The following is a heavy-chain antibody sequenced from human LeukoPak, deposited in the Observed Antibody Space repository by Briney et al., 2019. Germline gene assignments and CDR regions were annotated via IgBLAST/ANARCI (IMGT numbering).Heavy chain of an antibody. V-gene: IGHV3-48*03. CDR1: GFTFSSFK. D-gene: IGHD1-14*01. CDR3: ARDIQNMNHVLDI. CDR2: ITSSGTTT. Sequence: GGSLRLSCAASGFTFSSFKMNWVRQAPGKGLEWVSYITSSGTTTDYADSVKGRFIISRDNAKNSLYLQMNSLRAEGTAVYYCARDIQNMNHVLDIWGQGTMVTVSS. J-gene: IGHJ3*02.